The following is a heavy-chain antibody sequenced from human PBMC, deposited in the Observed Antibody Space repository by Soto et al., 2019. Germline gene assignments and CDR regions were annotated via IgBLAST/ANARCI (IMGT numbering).Heavy chain of an antibody. Sequence: GGSLRLSCTASGFTFNRHAMTWVRQAPGKGLEWVSGLSDSGGSIYYADSMKGRFTISRDNSMNTLYLQMNTPRAEDTAVHYCAKVSSSWYAGFFDLWGQGTLVTVSS. J-gene: IGHJ4*02. CDR3: AKVSSSWYAGFFDL. D-gene: IGHD6-13*01. CDR1: GFTFNRHA. CDR2: LSDSGGSI. V-gene: IGHV3-23*01.